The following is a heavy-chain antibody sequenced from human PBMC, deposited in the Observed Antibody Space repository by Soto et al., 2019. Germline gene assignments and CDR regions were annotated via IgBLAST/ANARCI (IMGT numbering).Heavy chain of an antibody. CDR3: ARGPTVTTDY. CDR1: GVSVSSDTYY. D-gene: IGHD4-17*01. V-gene: IGHV4-61*01. Sequence: QVQLQESGPGLVKPSETRSLNCAGSGVSVSSDTYYWSWIRQPPGKGLEWIGYIFYSGSTYYNPSLTSRVTLSVDTSKNQFSLNLSSVTAEDTAVYYCARGPTVTTDYWGQRMMVTVSS. CDR2: IFYSGST. J-gene: IGHJ4*02.